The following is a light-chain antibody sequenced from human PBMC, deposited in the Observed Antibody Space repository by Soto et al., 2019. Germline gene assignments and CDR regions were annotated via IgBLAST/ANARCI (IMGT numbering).Light chain of an antibody. J-gene: IGLJ3*02. Sequence: QSVLTQPPSASGTPGKRVTISCSGSSSNIGTNYVYWYQQLPGTAPKLLMYRNNQRPSGVPDRFSGSKSGASASLAISGLRSEDEADYYCAGWDASLSTWVFGGGTKLTVL. CDR2: RNN. V-gene: IGLV1-47*01. CDR1: SSNIGTNY. CDR3: AGWDASLSTWV.